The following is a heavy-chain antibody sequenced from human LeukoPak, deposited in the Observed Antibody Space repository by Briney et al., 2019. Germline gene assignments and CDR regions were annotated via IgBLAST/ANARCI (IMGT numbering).Heavy chain of an antibody. Sequence: ASVKVSCKASGYTFTSYGISWLRQSPGQGLEWMGWISAYNGNTNYAQKLQGSITMTTDTSTSTAYMELRSLRSDDTAVYYCARGPYYYDSSGYSLDYWGQGTLVTVSS. V-gene: IGHV1-18*01. CDR2: ISAYNGNT. J-gene: IGHJ4*02. D-gene: IGHD3-22*01. CDR1: GYTFTSYG. CDR3: ARGPYYYDSSGYSLDY.